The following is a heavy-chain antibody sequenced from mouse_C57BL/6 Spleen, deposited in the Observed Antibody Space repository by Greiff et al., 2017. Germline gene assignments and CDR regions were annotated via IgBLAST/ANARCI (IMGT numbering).Heavy chain of an antibody. CDR2: IHPNSGST. D-gene: IGHD1-1*01. Sequence: QVQLQQPGAELVKPGASVKLSCKASGYTFTSYWMHWVKQRPGQGLEWIGMIHPNSGSTNYNEKFKSKATLTVDKSSSTAYMQLSSLTSEDSAVYYCASRYYCGSGGYFDVWGTGTTVTVSS. CDR1: GYTFTSYW. V-gene: IGHV1-64*01. CDR3: ASRYYCGSGGYFDV. J-gene: IGHJ1*03.